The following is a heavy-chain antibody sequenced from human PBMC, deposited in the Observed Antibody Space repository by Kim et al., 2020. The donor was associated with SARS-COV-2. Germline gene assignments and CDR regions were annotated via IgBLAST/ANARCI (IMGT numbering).Heavy chain of an antibody. D-gene: IGHD3-10*02. V-gene: IGHV3-23*01. CDR1: GFTFRRYA. Sequence: GGSLRLSCAASGFTFRRYAMSWVRQAPGKGLEWVSAISGSGGSPYYADSAKGRFTISRENSKNTLYLQMNSLRAEDTAVYYCAKYDRGVPWAGMDVWGQGATVTVSS. CDR2: ISGSGGSP. CDR3: AKYDRGVPWAGMDV. J-gene: IGHJ6*02.